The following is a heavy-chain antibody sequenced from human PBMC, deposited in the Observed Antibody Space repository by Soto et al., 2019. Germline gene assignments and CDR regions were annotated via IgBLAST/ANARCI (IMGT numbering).Heavy chain of an antibody. J-gene: IGHJ1*01. V-gene: IGHV1-69*13. CDR1: GRTFSNYA. D-gene: IGHD2-15*01. CDR2: IVPMYRTP. Sequence: SVKVSSKASGRTFSNYAINWLRQAPGQGLEWMGGIVPMYRTPLYAQKFQGRVTITADEVTSTAYMEESSLRFDDTALYFCAGGPDTAGLGRHWGQGTLVTVSS. CDR3: AGGPDTAGLGRH.